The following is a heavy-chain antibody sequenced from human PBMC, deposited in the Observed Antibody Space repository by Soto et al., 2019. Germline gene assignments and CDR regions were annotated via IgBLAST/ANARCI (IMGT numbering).Heavy chain of an antibody. CDR2: IYATGTT. Sequence: PSETLSLTCTVSGASISGFYWSWIRKSAGKGLEWIGRIYATGTTDYNPSLKSRVTMSVDASKKQFSLKLRSVTAADTAVYYCVRDGTKTLRDWFDPWGQGISVTVSP. CDR1: GASISGFY. CDR3: VRDGTKTLRDWFDP. J-gene: IGHJ5*02. V-gene: IGHV4-4*07. D-gene: IGHD1-1*01.